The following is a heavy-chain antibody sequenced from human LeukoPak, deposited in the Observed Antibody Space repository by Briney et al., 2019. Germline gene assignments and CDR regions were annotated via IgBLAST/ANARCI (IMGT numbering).Heavy chain of an antibody. CDR1: GFSVSTNY. D-gene: IGHD1-26*01. J-gene: IGHJ4*02. CDR3: ASTSDY. CDR2: IYSGGST. V-gene: IGHV3-53*01. Sequence: PGGSLRLSCAASGFSVSTNYMNWVRQAPGKGLEWVSVIYSGGSTYYADSVTGRFTISRDNSNNTLYLQMNSLRAEDTAIYYCASTSDYWGQGTLVTVPS.